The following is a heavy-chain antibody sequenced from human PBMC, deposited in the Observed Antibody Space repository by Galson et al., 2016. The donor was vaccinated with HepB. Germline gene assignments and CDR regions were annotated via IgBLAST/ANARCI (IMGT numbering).Heavy chain of an antibody. CDR3: ARLEYSSSPFSHYYYYAMDR. Sequence: SVKVSCKAFGGTFSNYAINWARQAPGQGLEWMGATDPFHNIKNYVQTYQGRVTKTADKSTSIAYMEVSSLRSEDTAVYYCARLEYSSSPFSHYYYYAMDRWGQGTTVTVSS. CDR1: GGTFSNYA. J-gene: IGHJ6*02. D-gene: IGHD6-6*01. CDR2: TDPFHNIK. V-gene: IGHV1-69*10.